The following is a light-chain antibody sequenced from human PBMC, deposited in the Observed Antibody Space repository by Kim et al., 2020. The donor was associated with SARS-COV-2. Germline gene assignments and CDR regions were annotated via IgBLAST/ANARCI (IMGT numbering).Light chain of an antibody. CDR1: KLGDKY. J-gene: IGLJ2*01. V-gene: IGLV3-1*01. Sequence: SYELTQPPSVSVSPGQTASITCSGDKLGDKYACWYQQKPGQSPVLAIYQDSKRPSGIPERSSVSNSGNTATLTISGTQARDEADYYCQSWDSSTLVVFG. CDR2: QDS. CDR3: QSWDSSTLVV.